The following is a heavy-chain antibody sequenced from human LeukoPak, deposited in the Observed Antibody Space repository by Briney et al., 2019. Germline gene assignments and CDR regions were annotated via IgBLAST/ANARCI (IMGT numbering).Heavy chain of an antibody. CDR1: GGSFSGYY. CDR3: ARGRRKFDY. V-gene: IGHV4-34*01. Sequence: SETLSLTCAVYGGSFSGYYWSWIRQPPGKGLEWIGEINHSGSTNYNPSLKSRVTISVDTPKNQFSLKLSSVTAADTAVYYCARGRRKFDYWGQGTLVTVSS. D-gene: IGHD1-14*01. J-gene: IGHJ4*02. CDR2: INHSGST.